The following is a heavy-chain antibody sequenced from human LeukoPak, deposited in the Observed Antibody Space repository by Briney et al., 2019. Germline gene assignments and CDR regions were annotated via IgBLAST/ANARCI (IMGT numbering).Heavy chain of an antibody. Sequence: PGGSLRLSCAASGFTVSSNYMSWVRQAPGKGLEWVSSISSSSSYIYYADSVKGRFTISRDNAKNSLYLQMNSLRAEDTAVYYCAREGYCSSTSCYFGWFDPWGQGTLVTVSS. V-gene: IGHV3-21*01. CDR1: GFTVSSNY. D-gene: IGHD2-2*01. CDR2: ISSSSSYI. CDR3: AREGYCSSTSCYFGWFDP. J-gene: IGHJ5*02.